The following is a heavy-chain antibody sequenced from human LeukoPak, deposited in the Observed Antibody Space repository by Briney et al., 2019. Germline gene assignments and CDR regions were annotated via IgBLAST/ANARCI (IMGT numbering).Heavy chain of an antibody. J-gene: IGHJ6*03. CDR1: GGSISSSSYY. Sequence: PSETLSLTCTVSGGSISSSSYYWGWIRQPPGKGLEWIGSIYYSGSTYYNPSLKSRVTISVDTSKNQFSLKLSSVTAADTAVYYCAMSPGAHYYYMDVWGKGTTVTVSS. CDR2: IYYSGST. V-gene: IGHV4-39*01. CDR3: AMSPGAHYYYMDV. D-gene: IGHD7-27*01.